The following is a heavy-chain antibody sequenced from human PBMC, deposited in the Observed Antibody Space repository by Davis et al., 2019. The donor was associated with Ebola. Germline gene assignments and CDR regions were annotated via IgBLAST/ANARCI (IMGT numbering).Heavy chain of an antibody. J-gene: IGHJ4*02. CDR3: AKEDNGGNVVES. Sequence: PGGSLRLSCTASGFMFNNYAMSWVRQAPGKGLEWVASISSSGGSTYYADSVKGRFSISRENSKNTLYLHMNSLRAEDTALYYCAKEDNGGNVVESWGQGTLVTVSS. V-gene: IGHV3-23*01. CDR1: GFMFNNYA. CDR2: ISSSGGST. D-gene: IGHD4-23*01.